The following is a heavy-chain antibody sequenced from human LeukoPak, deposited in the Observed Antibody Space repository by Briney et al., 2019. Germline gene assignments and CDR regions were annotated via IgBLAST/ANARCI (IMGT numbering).Heavy chain of an antibody. D-gene: IGHD2-21*02. Sequence: SETLSLSCAVYGGSFSGYYWSWIRQPPGKGLEWIGEINHSGSTNYNPSLKSRVTISVDTSKNQFSLKLSSVTAADTAVYYCARGVTAAGTADYWGQGTLVTVSS. CDR1: GGSFSGYY. V-gene: IGHV4-34*01. CDR3: ARGVTAAGTADY. J-gene: IGHJ4*02. CDR2: INHSGST.